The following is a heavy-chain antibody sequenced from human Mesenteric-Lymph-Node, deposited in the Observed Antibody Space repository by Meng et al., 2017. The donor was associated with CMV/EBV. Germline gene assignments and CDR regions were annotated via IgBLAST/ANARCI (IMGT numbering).Heavy chain of an antibody. CDR1: AGSLSSSSYY. V-gene: IGHV4-39*01. CDR3: ARHSALLVTNFDY. CDR2: IYYSGSTY. Sequence: QLHLQESVPGLAKPSETLSLPCLASAGSLSSSSYYWGWIRQPPGKGLEWIGYIYYSGSTYYYNPSLKTRVTISVDTSKNQFSLKLSSVTAADTAVYYCARHSALLVTNFDYWGQGTLVTVSS. J-gene: IGHJ4*02. D-gene: IGHD5-18*01.